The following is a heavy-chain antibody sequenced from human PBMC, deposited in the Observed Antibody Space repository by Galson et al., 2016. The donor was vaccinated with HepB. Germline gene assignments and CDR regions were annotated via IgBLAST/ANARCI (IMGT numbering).Heavy chain of an antibody. CDR2: INPSGGST. CDR1: GYNFTNYY. CDR3: ARGSESDTFDI. V-gene: IGHV1-46*03. Sequence: SVKVSCKASGYNFTNYYMHWVRQAPGQGLEWMGIINPSGGSTSYAQNLQGRVTMTRDTSTSTVYMELSSLRSEDTAVYYCARGSESDTFDIWGQGTMVTVSS. J-gene: IGHJ3*02.